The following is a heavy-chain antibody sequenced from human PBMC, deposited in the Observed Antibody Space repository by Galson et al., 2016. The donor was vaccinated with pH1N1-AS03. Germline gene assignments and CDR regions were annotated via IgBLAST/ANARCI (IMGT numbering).Heavy chain of an antibody. D-gene: IGHD3-16*01. Sequence: LRLSCAASRFIFSSYQMSWIRQPPGKGLEWIGYIYYSGSTNYNPSLKSRVTISIDTSKNQFSLKLSSVTAADTAVYYCAGGSPAPFDYWGQGTLFTVSS. J-gene: IGHJ4*02. CDR1: RFIFSSYQ. V-gene: IGHV4-59*01. CDR3: AGGSPAPFDY. CDR2: IYYSGST.